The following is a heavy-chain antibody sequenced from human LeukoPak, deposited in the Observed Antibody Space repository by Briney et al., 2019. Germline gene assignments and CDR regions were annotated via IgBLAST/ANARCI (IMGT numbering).Heavy chain of an antibody. CDR2: ISSSSSYI. J-gene: IGHJ4*02. CDR3: ARXXXGYCSSTSCYPFDY. CDR1: GFTFSSYS. V-gene: IGHV3-21*01. Sequence: GGSLRLSCAASGFTFSSYSMNCVHQAPGKGLEWVSSISSSSSYIYYADSVKGRFTISRDNAKNSLYLQMNSLRAEDTAVYYXARXXXGYCSSTSCYPFDYWGQGTLVTVSS. D-gene: IGHD2-2*01.